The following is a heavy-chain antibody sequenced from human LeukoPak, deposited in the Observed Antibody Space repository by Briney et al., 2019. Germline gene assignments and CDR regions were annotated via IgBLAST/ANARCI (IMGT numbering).Heavy chain of an antibody. CDR3: AKGVYSSAWYYFDY. CDR2: MWYEGSNK. J-gene: IGHJ4*02. D-gene: IGHD6-19*01. CDR1: GFTLSSYG. Sequence: GGSLRLSCAASGFTLSSYGMHRVRQAPGKGLEWVAVMWYEGSNKYYADSVKGRFTISRDSSKNTLYLQMNSLRAEVTAVYYCAKGVYSSAWYYFDYWGQGTLVTVSS. V-gene: IGHV3-33*04.